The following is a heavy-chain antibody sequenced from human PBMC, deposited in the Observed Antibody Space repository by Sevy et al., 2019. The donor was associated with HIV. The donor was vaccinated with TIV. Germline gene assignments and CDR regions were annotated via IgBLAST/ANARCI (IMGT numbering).Heavy chain of an antibody. CDR1: GFTFSTYW. D-gene: IGHD2-2*01. CDR3: ARDCSSTSCLWGLDV. Sequence: GGSLRLSCAVSGFTFSTYWMSWVRQAPGKGLEWVANIKKDGSEKYYVDSVKGRFTISRDNAKNSLYLQMNSLRVEDTALYYCARDCSSTSCLWGLDVWGQGTSVIVSS. CDR2: IKKDGSEK. J-gene: IGHJ6*02. V-gene: IGHV3-7*03.